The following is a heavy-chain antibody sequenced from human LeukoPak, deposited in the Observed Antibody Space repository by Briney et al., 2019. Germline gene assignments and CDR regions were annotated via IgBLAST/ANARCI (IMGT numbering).Heavy chain of an antibody. CDR2: INPNSGNT. CDR1: GYTFTSYD. Sequence: GASLKVSCKASGYTFTSYDINWVRQATGQGLEWMGWINPNSGNTGYAQKFQGRVTITRNTSISTAYMELSSLRSEDTAVYYCALVGLYGSGSSFFYWGQGTLVTVSS. J-gene: IGHJ4*02. CDR3: ALVGLYGSGSSFFY. V-gene: IGHV1-8*03. D-gene: IGHD3-10*01.